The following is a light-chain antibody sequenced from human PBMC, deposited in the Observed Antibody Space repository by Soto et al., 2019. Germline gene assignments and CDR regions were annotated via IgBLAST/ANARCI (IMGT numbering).Light chain of an antibody. J-gene: IGLJ1*01. CDR3: AAWDDRLKGDV. CDR2: SNN. Sequence: QSVLTQPPSASGTPGQRVTISCSGSSSNIGSNTVNWYQQLPGTAPKLLIDSNNQRPSGVPDRFSGSKSGTSASLAISGLQSEDEADYDCAAWDDRLKGDVFGTGTNLTVL. CDR1: SSNIGSNT. V-gene: IGLV1-44*01.